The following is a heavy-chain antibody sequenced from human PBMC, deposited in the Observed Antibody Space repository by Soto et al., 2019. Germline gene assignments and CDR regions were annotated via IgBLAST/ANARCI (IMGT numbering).Heavy chain of an antibody. Sequence: SETLSLTCAVSGGSFTSNNWCTWVRQPPGQGLEWIGEIYRTGSTNYNPSLKSRVTISLDKSENQFSLKVTSLTAADTAVYYCASRDPGTSVDYWGQVTLVIVSS. CDR3: ASRDPGTSVDY. J-gene: IGHJ4*02. CDR2: IYRTGST. D-gene: IGHD1-7*01. CDR1: GGSFTSNNW. V-gene: IGHV4-4*02.